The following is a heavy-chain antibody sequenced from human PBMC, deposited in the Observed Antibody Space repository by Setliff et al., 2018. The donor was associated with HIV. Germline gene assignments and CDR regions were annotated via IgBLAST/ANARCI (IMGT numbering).Heavy chain of an antibody. Sequence: GASVKVSCKASGYTFTSYAMHWVRQAPGQRLEWMGWSNAGNGNTKYSQEFQGRVTITRDTSASTAYMELSSLRFEDTAVYFCATDSSGLKYFDSWGQGTPVTVSS. J-gene: IGHJ4*02. CDR2: SNAGNGNT. CDR1: GYTFTSYA. CDR3: ATDSSGLKYFDS. V-gene: IGHV1-3*02. D-gene: IGHD1-26*01.